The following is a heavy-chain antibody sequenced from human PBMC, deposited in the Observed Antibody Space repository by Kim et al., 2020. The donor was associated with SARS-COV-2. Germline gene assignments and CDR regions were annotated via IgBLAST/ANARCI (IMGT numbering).Heavy chain of an antibody. J-gene: IGHJ4*02. CDR1: GGSISSGGYY. CDR2: IYYSGST. V-gene: IGHV4-31*03. Sequence: SETLSLTCTVSGGSISSGGYYWSWIRQHPGKGPEWIGYIYYSGSTYYNPSLKSRVTISVDTSKNQFSLKLSSVTAADTAVYYCATSEALPGIAAAGFDYWGQGTLVTVSS. D-gene: IGHD6-13*01. CDR3: ATSEALPGIAAAGFDY.